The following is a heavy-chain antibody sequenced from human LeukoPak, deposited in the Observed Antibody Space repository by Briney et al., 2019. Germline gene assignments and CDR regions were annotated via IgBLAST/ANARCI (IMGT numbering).Heavy chain of an antibody. CDR2: INYSGRT. J-gene: IGHJ4*02. D-gene: IGHD2-2*01. CDR3: ARGCSSTSCPEVHLYYFDY. V-gene: IGHV4-39*01. Sequence: SETLSLTCTVSGGSMSSSSYYWGWIRQPPGKGLEWIGSINYSGRTYYNPSLKSRVTISVDTSKNQFSLKVNSVTAADTAVYYCARGCSSTSCPEVHLYYFDYWGQGTLVTVSS. CDR1: GGSMSSSSYY.